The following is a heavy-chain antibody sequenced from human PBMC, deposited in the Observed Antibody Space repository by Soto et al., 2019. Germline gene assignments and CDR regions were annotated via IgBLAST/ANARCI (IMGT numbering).Heavy chain of an antibody. Sequence: SVKVSCKASGYTFTGYYMHWVRQAPGQGLEWMGWINPNSGGTNYAQKFQGWVTMTRDTSISTAYMELSRLRSDDTAVYYCAREGGYCSGGSCYHGMDVWGQGTTVTVSS. D-gene: IGHD2-15*01. CDR1: GYTFTGYY. CDR2: INPNSGGT. CDR3: AREGGYCSGGSCYHGMDV. V-gene: IGHV1-2*04. J-gene: IGHJ6*02.